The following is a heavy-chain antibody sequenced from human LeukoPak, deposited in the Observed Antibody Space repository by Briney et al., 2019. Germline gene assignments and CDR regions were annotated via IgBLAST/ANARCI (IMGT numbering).Heavy chain of an antibody. Sequence: SETLSLTCTVSDYSISSGYYWGWIRQPPGKGLEWIGSIYHSGSTYYNPSLKSRVTISLDTSKNQFSLKLSSVTAADTAVYYCARGNVDTAMEYDYWGQGTLVTVSS. CDR3: ARGNVDTAMEYDY. D-gene: IGHD5-18*01. J-gene: IGHJ4*02. CDR1: DYSISSGYY. V-gene: IGHV4-38-2*02. CDR2: IYHSGST.